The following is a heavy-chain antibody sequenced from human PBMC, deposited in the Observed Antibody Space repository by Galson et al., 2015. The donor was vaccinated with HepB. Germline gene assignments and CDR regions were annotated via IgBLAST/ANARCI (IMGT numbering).Heavy chain of an antibody. CDR2: IWYDGSNK. J-gene: IGHJ5*02. Sequence: SLRLSCAASGFTFSSYGMHWVRQAPGKGLEWVAVIWYDGSNKYYADSVKGRFTISRDNSKNTLYLQMNSLRAEDTAVYYCARSGPGVMDWFDPWGQGTLVTVSS. V-gene: IGHV3-33*01. CDR1: GFTFSSYG. CDR3: ARSGPGVMDWFDP. D-gene: IGHD3-16*01.